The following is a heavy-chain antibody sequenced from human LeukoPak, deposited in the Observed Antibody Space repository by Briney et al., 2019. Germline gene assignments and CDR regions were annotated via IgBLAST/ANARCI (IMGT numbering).Heavy chain of an antibody. CDR3: ASTLSSSPH. CDR1: GFTISTYS. CDR2: ISSNSRTI. J-gene: IGHJ4*02. V-gene: IGHV3-48*04. D-gene: IGHD6-6*01. Sequence: GGSLRLSCAASGFTISTYSMNWVRQAPGKGLEWVSYISSNSRTIYYADSVKGRFTISRDNAKNTLYLQMNSLRAEDTAVYYCASTLSSSPHWGRGTLVTVSS.